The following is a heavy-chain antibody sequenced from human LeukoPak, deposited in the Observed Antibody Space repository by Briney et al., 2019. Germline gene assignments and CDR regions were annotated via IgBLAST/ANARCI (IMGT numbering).Heavy chain of an antibody. J-gene: IGHJ4*02. CDR3: TRMTTGHDY. CDR1: GVSFNDYY. D-gene: IGHD4-17*01. Sequence: SETLSLTCAVSGVSFNDYYWSWVRQTPGRGLEWIGEINHSGYTNDSPSLKSRVTLSIDTSRKQFSLNLRSVTVADTGIYYCTRMTTGHDYWGKGTLVTVSS. CDR2: INHSGYT. V-gene: IGHV4-34*01.